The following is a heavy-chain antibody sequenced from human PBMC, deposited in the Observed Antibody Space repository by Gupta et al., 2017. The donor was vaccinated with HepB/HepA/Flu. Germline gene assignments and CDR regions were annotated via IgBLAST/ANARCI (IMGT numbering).Heavy chain of an antibody. CDR2: ISAYNRRI. J-gene: IGHJ6*03. CDR1: GYTFRNYG. Sequence: QVQLVQSGAEVKNPGASVKLSCKASGYTFRNYGFTWLRQATGQGLEWIGWISAYNRRIVVSDKFQTSVSMTTYPSATKSDIAFTITRSEDTAVDYCGRWCRTYSYMDV. D-gene: IGHD2-15*01. CDR3: GRWCRTYSYMDV. V-gene: IGHV1-18*01.